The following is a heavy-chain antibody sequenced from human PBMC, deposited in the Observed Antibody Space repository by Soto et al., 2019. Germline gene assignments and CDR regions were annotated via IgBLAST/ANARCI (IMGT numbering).Heavy chain of an antibody. CDR3: ARDLFKYMSSGYHPMRAYYYYGMDV. Sequence: GASVKVSCKASGGTFSSYAISWVRQAPGQGLEWMGGIIPIFGTANYAQKFQGRVTITADKSTSTAYMELSSLRSEDTAVYYCARDLFKYMSSGYHPMRAYYYYGMDVWGQGTTVTVSS. CDR2: IIPIFGTA. CDR1: GGTFSSYA. D-gene: IGHD5-12*01. J-gene: IGHJ6*02. V-gene: IGHV1-69*06.